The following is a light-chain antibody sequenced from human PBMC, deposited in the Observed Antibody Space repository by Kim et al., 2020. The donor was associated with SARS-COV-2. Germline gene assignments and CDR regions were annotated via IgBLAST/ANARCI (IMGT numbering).Light chain of an antibody. Sequence: DIEMTQSPFALSASVGDRVTITCRATQSVSINLNWYQQRPGKAPRLLIYGASTLQSGVPSRFSGSGSGTGFTLTISSLQPEDFAIYYCQQTFSTQYSFGQGTKLEI. CDR1: QSVSIN. J-gene: IGKJ2*03. CDR3: QQTFSTQYS. CDR2: GAS. V-gene: IGKV1-39*01.